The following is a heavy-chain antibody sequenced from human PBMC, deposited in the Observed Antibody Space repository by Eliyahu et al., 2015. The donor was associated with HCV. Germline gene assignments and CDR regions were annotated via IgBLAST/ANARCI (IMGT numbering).Heavy chain of an antibody. CDR2: ISWNSGSI. CDR1: GFXLXDYA. D-gene: IGHD6-13*01. V-gene: IGHV3-9*01. Sequence: EVQLVXSGGXLVQPGRSXXLSCAASGFXLXDYAMHWVRQAXGKGLEWVSGISWNSGSIGYADSVKGRFTISRDNAKNSLYLQMNSLRAEDTALYYCAKAGIAAAGSNWFDPWGQGTLVTVSS. CDR3: AKAGIAAAGSNWFDP. J-gene: IGHJ5*02.